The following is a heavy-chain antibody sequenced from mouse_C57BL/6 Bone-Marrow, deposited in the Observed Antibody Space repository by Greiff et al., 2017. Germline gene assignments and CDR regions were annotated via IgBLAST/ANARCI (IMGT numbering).Heavy chain of an antibody. J-gene: IGHJ3*01. Sequence: VQLQQPGAELVRPGTSVKLSCKASGYTFTSYWMHWVKQRPGQGLEWIGVIDPSDSYTNYNQKFKGKATLTVDKSSSTAYMQLSSLTSEDSAVYYCARTGWFAYWGQGTLVTVSA. CDR3: ARTGWFAY. D-gene: IGHD4-1*01. CDR1: GYTFTSYW. V-gene: IGHV1-59*01. CDR2: IDPSDSYT.